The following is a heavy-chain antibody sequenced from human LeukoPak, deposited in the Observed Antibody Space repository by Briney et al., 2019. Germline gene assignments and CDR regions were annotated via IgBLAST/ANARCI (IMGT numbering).Heavy chain of an antibody. CDR1: GGSFSGYY. J-gene: IGHJ6*03. V-gene: IGHV4-34*01. CDR3: ARGLGSSSWDGYYYYMDV. CDR2: INHSGST. Sequence: SATLSLTRAVYGGSFSGYYWSWIRQPPGKGLEWIGEINHSGSTNYNPSLKSRVTISVDTSKNQFSLKLSSVTAADTAVYYCARGLGSSSWDGYYYYMDVWGKGTTVTVSS. D-gene: IGHD6-13*01.